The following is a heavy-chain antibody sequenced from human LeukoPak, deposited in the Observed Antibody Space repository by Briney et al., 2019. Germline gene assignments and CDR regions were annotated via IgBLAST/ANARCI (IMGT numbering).Heavy chain of an antibody. D-gene: IGHD6-13*01. V-gene: IGHV3-30*01. CDR2: ISYDGSNK. J-gene: IGHJ6*03. CDR3: ARGVAAAKRYYYYYMDV. CDR1: GFTFSSYA. Sequence: GGSLRLSCAASGFTFSSYAMYWVRQAPGKGLEWVAVISYDGSNKYYADSVKGRFTISRDNSKNTLYLQMNSLRAEDTAVYYCARGVAAAKRYYYYYMDVWGKGTTVTVSS.